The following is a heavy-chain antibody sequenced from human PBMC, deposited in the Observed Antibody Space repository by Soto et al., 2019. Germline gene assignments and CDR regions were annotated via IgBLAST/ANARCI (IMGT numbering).Heavy chain of an antibody. V-gene: IGHV3-33*01. CDR3: ARLGGSGSYTVDS. CDR1: GFTFRSYG. J-gene: IGHJ4*02. CDR2: IWYDGSNK. Sequence: QVQLVESGGGVVEPGRSLRLSCAASGFTFRSYGMHWVRQAPGKGLEWVALIWYDGSNKYYADSVKGRFTISRDNSKNTLYLQMNRLRVEDRAVYYCARLGGSGSYTVDSWGQGTLVTVSS. D-gene: IGHD3-10*01.